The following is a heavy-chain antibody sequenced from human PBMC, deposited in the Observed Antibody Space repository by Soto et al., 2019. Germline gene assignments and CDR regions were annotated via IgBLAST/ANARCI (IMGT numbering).Heavy chain of an antibody. D-gene: IGHD6-13*01. CDR1: GFTFSSYA. V-gene: IGHV3-23*01. J-gene: IGHJ4*02. CDR3: AKDRAAAAPIPYYFDY. Sequence: PGGSLRLSCAASGFTFSSYAMSWVRRAPGKGLEWVSAISGSGGSTYYADSVKGRFTISRDNSKNTLYLQMNSLRAEDTAVYYCAKDRAAAAPIPYYFDYWGQGTLVTVSS. CDR2: ISGSGGST.